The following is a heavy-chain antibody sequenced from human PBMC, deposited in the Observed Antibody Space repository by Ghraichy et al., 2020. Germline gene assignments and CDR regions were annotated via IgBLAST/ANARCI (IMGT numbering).Heavy chain of an antibody. Sequence: SETLSLTCAVYGGSFSGYYWSWIRQPPGKGLEWIGEINHSGRTNYNPSLKSRVTISVDTSKNQFSLKLSSVTAADTAVYYCSRDSATFGSGNFDPWGQGTLVTVSS. CDR2: INHSGRT. V-gene: IGHV4-34*01. CDR1: GGSFSGYY. J-gene: IGHJ5*02. CDR3: SRDSATFGSGNFDP. D-gene: IGHD3-10*01.